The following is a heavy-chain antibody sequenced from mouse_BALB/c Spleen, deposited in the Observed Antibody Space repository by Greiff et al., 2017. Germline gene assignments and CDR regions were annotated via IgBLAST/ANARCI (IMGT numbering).Heavy chain of an antibody. V-gene: IGHV14-3*02. D-gene: IGHD2-1*01. CDR2: IDPANGNT. Sequence: VQLQQSGAELVKPGASVKLSCTASGFNIKDTYMHWVKQRPEQGLEWIGRIDPANGNTKYDPKFQGKATITADTSSNTAYLQLSSLTSEDTAVYYCARNGNLYAMDYWGQGTSVTVAS. CDR3: ARNGNLYAMDY. CDR1: GFNIKDTY. J-gene: IGHJ4*01.